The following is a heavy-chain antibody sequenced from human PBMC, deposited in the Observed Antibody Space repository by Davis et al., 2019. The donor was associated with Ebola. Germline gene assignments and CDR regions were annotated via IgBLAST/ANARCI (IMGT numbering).Heavy chain of an antibody. V-gene: IGHV3-23*01. J-gene: IGHJ3*02. Sequence: GESLKISCADSGSTFSSYAMTWVRQAPGKGLEWVSTISGGGANTYYADSVKGRFTISRDNAKNTLYLQMNSLRAEDTAVYYCAKLSVTSRAFDIWGQGTMVTVSS. CDR2: ISGGGANT. CDR3: AKLSVTSRAFDI. D-gene: IGHD2-21*02. CDR1: GSTFSSYA.